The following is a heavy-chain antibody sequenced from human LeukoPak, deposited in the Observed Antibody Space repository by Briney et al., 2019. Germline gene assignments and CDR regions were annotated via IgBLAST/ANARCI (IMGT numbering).Heavy chain of an antibody. Sequence: GGSLRLSCAASGFSFSTYWMAWVRQAPGKGLEWVADMNADGSEKHYLDPVKGRFTISRDNAKNSLYLQMNSLRVEDTATYYCTKGGHLDYWGQGTLVTVSS. V-gene: IGHV3-7*01. CDR2: MNADGSEK. J-gene: IGHJ4*02. CDR3: TKGGHLDY. CDR1: GFSFSTYW. D-gene: IGHD3-16*01.